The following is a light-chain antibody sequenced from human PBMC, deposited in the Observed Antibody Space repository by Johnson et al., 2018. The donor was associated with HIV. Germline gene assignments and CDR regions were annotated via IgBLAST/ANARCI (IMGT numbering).Light chain of an antibody. J-gene: IGLJ1*01. CDR3: GTWDTGLSAPYF. CDR1: SSNIGNNY. V-gene: IGLV1-51*02. Sequence: QSLLTQPPSVSAAPGQKVTISCSGSSSNIGNNYVSWYQQLPGTAPKLLIYENNKRPSGIPDRFSGSKSGTSATLGITGLQTGDEADYYCGTWDTGLSAPYFFGTGTKGTGL. CDR2: ENN.